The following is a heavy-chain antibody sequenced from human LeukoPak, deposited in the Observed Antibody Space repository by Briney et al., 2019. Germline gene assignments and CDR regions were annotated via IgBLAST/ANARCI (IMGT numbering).Heavy chain of an antibody. D-gene: IGHD1-26*01. CDR1: GFTVSSSY. CDR2: IYSDGST. V-gene: IGHV3-66*01. CDR3: TRETGATDC. Sequence: GGSLRLSCAVSGFTVSSSYMSWVRQAPEGKGLEWVSVIYSDGSTHYADSVKGRFTISRDNSKNMLYLQMNSLRAEDTGLYYCTRETGATDCWGQGALVTVSS. J-gene: IGHJ4*02.